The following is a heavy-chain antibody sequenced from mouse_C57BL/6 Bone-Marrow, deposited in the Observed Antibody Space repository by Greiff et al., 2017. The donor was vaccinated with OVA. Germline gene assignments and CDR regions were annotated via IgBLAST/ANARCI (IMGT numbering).Heavy chain of an antibody. CDR2: ILPSIGRT. J-gene: IGHJ3*01. V-gene: IGHV15-2*01. CDR1: DSEVFPIAY. D-gene: IGHD1-1*02. Sequence: QVQLKESGSELRSPGSSVKLSCKDFDSEVFPIAYMSWVRQKPGHGFEWIGGILPSIGRTTYGEKFEDKATLDADTLSNTAYLELNSLTSEDSAIYYCARGFPYGHNGGWFAYWGQGTLVTVSA. CDR3: ARGFPYGHNGGWFAY.